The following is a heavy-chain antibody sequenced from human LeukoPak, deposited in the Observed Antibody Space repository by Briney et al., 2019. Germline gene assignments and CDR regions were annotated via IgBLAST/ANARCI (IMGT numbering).Heavy chain of an antibody. D-gene: IGHD3-10*01. V-gene: IGHV5-10-1*01. CDR1: GYSFASYL. J-gene: IGHJ3*02. Sequence: GASLVISCKGSGYSFASYLISWVRQLPGEGLEWMGRIDPSDSYTNYSPSFQGHVTISADKSISTAYLQWSSLKASDTAMYYCARATTPNYGSGSYEIWGQGTMVTVSS. CDR3: ARATTPNYGSGSYEI. CDR2: IDPSDSYT.